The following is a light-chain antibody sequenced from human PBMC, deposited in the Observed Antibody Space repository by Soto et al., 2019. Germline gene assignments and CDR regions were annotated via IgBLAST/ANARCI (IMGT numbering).Light chain of an antibody. J-gene: IGKJ1*01. CDR3: QQYNNWPRT. CDR2: GAS. Sequence: EIVMTQSPATLSVSPGERATLSCRASQSVSSNLAWYQQKPGQAPSLLIYGASTGATGIPARFSGSGSGTDFTLTISSLQSEDFAVYYCQQYNNWPRTFGQGTKVDIK. V-gene: IGKV3-15*01. CDR1: QSVSSN.